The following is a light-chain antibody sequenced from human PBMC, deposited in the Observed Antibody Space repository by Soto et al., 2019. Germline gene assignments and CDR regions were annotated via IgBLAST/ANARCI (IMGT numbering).Light chain of an antibody. CDR2: DVS. CDR1: SSDVGGYNY. J-gene: IGLJ2*01. CDR3: SSYTSSGTVL. V-gene: IGLV2-14*01. Sequence: QSGLTQPASVSGSPGQSITISCTGTSSDVGGYNYVSWYQQHPGKAPKLMIYDVSNRPSGVYNRFSGSKSGNTASLTIAGLQAEDEADYYCSSYTSSGTVLFGGGTKLTVL.